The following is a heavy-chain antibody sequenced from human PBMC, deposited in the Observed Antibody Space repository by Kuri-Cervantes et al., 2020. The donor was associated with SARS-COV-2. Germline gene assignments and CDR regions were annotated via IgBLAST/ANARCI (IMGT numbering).Heavy chain of an antibody. D-gene: IGHD4-11*01. Sequence: LSLTCAASGFTFSDYYMSWIRQAPGKGLEWVSYISSSGSTIYYADSVKGRFTISRDNAKNSLYLQMNSLRAEDTAVYYCARVEYSNYYFDYWGQGTLVTVSS. CDR2: ISSSGSTI. J-gene: IGHJ4*02. V-gene: IGHV3-11*04. CDR3: ARVEYSNYYFDY. CDR1: GFTFSDYY.